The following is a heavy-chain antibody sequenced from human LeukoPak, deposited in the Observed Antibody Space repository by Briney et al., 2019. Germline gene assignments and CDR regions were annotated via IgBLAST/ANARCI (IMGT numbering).Heavy chain of an antibody. J-gene: IGHJ3*02. D-gene: IGHD4-17*01. CDR2: IYYSGST. CDR1: GGSISSYY. CDR3: ARVATVVGAFDI. V-gene: IGHV4-59*01. Sequence: SETLSLTCTVSGGSISSYYWSWIRQPPGKGLEWIGYIYYSGSTNYNPSLKSRVTISVDTSKNQFSLKLSSVTAADTAVYYCARVATVVGAFDIWGQGTMVTVSS.